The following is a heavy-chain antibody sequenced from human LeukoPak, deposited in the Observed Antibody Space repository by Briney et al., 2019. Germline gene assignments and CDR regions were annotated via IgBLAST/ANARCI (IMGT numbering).Heavy chain of an antibody. CDR3: AKYPGGVAATPVGYFDY. Sequence: GGSLRLSCAASGFTFSSYAMSWVRQAPGKGLEWVSAISGSGGSTYYADSVKGRFTISRDNSKNTLYLQMNSLRAEDTAVYYCAKYPGGVAATPVGYFDYWGQGTLLTVSS. CDR2: ISGSGGST. V-gene: IGHV3-23*01. D-gene: IGHD2-15*01. J-gene: IGHJ4*02. CDR1: GFTFSSYA.